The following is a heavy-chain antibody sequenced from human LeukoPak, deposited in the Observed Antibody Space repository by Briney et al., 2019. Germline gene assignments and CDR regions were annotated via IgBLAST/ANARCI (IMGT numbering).Heavy chain of an antibody. CDR1: GFTFSSNA. CDR3: ARSYCSGGGCYYYLDY. J-gene: IGHJ4*02. D-gene: IGHD2-15*01. CDR2: ISGSSDST. V-gene: IGHV3-23*01. Sequence: PGGSLRLSCEASGFTFSSNAMSWVRQTPGKGLEWVSTISGSSDSTYHADSVKGRFTISRDNSKNTLYLQMSSLRAEDKAVYFCARSYCSGGGCYYYLDYWGQGTLVTVSS.